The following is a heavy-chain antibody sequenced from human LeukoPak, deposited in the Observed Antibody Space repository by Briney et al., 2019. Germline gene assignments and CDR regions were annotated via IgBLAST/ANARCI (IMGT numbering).Heavy chain of an antibody. D-gene: IGHD4-11*01. J-gene: IGHJ6*03. CDR2: IYHSGST. CDR3: ARHRGPYSNPFGYYYYYMDV. Sequence: SETLSLTCTVSGYSISSGYYWGWIRQPPGKGLEWIGSIYHSGSTYYNPSLKSRDTISVDTSKNQFSLKLSSVTAADTAVYYCARHRGPYSNPFGYYYYYMDVWGKGTTVTVSS. CDR1: GYSISSGYY. V-gene: IGHV4-38-2*02.